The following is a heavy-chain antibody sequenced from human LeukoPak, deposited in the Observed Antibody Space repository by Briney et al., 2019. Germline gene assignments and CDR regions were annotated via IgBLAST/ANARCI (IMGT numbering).Heavy chain of an antibody. Sequence: SETLSLTCTVSGGSISSYYWSWIRQPPGKGLEWIGYIYCSGSTNYNPSLKSRVTISVDTSKNQFSLKLSSVTAADTAVYYCAREATRGTNFDYWGQGTLVTVSS. D-gene: IGHD1-26*01. V-gene: IGHV4-59*01. CDR3: AREATRGTNFDY. CDR1: GGSISSYY. CDR2: IYCSGST. J-gene: IGHJ4*02.